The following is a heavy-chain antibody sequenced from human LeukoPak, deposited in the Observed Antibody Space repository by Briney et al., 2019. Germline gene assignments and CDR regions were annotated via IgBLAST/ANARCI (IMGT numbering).Heavy chain of an antibody. V-gene: IGHV4-4*07. CDR2: IYTSGST. CDR1: NGSISSYY. J-gene: IGHJ4*02. D-gene: IGHD6-6*01. Sequence: SETLSLTSTVSNGSISSYYWSWIRQPAGKGLEWIGRIYTSGSTNYNPSLKSRVTMSVDTSKNQFSLKLNSVTAADTAVYYCARAAKSSSSGFDYWGQGTLVTVSS. CDR3: ARAAKSSSSGFDY.